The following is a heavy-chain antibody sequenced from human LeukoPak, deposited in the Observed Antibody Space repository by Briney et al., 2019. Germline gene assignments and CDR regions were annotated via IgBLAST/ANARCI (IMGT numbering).Heavy chain of an antibody. J-gene: IGHJ6*02. CDR1: GFTFSSYG. D-gene: IGHD4-17*01. V-gene: IGHV3-33*01. Sequence: PGRSLRLSCAASGFTFSSYGMPWVRQAPGKGLEWVAVIWYDGSNKYYADSVKGRFTISRDNSKNTLYLQMNSLRAEDTAVYYCATRATVTTRRYGMDVWGQGTTVTVSS. CDR2: IWYDGSNK. CDR3: ATRATVTTRRYGMDV.